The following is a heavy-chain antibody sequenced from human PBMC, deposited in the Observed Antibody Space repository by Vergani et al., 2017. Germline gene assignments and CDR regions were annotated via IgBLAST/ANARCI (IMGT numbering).Heavy chain of an antibody. J-gene: IGHJ4*02. Sequence: EVQLLESGGGLVQPGGSLRLSCAASGFTFSSYAMSWVRQAPGQGLEWVSAISGSGGSTYYADSVKGRFTISRDNSKNTLYLQMNSLRAEDTAVYYCAKSIAVAGDYFDYWGQGTLVTVSS. V-gene: IGHV3-23*01. CDR2: ISGSGGST. CDR3: AKSIAVAGDYFDY. CDR1: GFTFSSYA. D-gene: IGHD6-19*01.